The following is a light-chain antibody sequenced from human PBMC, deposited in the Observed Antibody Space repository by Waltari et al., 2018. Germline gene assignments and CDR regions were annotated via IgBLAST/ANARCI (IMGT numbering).Light chain of an antibody. CDR3: SSYTSSTTLV. CDR2: EGN. Sequence: QSALTQPPSVSGSPGQSVTISCTGTRTDVGSYSRVSWYQQPPGSAPKVIIYEGNNRPSGVPDRFSGSKSGNTASLTISGLQPEDEADYYCSSYTSSTTLVFGGGTSLTVL. CDR1: RTDVGSYSR. V-gene: IGLV2-18*02. J-gene: IGLJ3*02.